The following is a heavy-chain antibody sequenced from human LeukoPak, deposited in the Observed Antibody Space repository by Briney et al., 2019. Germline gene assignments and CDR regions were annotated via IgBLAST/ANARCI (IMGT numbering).Heavy chain of an antibody. Sequence: ASETLSLTCAVYGGSISSYYWSWIRQPPGKGLEWIGYIYYSGSTNYNPSLKSRVTISVDTSKNQFSLKLSSVTAADTAVYYCARGSGDSSNYMDVWGKGTTVTVSS. J-gene: IGHJ6*03. CDR1: GGSISSYY. V-gene: IGHV4-59*01. CDR2: IYYSGST. CDR3: ARGSGDSSNYMDV. D-gene: IGHD6-19*01.